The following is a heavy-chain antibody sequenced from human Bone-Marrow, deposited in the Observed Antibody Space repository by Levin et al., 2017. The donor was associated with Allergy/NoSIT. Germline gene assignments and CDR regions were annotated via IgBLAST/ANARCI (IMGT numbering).Heavy chain of an antibody. Sequence: GESLKISCKASGYTFTDYYIHWVRQAPGQGLEWLGLINPNTYDTSYAQKFRGRVTMTRDTSITTAYMELSRLTSDDTAVYYCTRDLPHNWFDPWGQGTLVTVSS. CDR1: GYTFTDYY. J-gene: IGHJ5*02. CDR3: TRDLPHNWFDP. CDR2: INPNTYDT. V-gene: IGHV1-2*06.